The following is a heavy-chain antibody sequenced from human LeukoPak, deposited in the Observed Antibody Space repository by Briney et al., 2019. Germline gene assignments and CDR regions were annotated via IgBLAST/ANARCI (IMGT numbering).Heavy chain of an antibody. CDR3: AREGSSSWATWYFDL. D-gene: IGHD6-13*01. V-gene: IGHV4-4*07. CDR2: IYTSGST. J-gene: IGHJ2*01. CDR1: GGSISSYY. Sequence: PSETLSLTCTVSGGSISSYYWSWIWQPAGKGLEWIGRIYTSGSTNYNPSLKSRVTMSVDTSKNQFSLKLSSVTAADTAVYYCAREGSSSWATWYFDLWGRGTLVTVSS.